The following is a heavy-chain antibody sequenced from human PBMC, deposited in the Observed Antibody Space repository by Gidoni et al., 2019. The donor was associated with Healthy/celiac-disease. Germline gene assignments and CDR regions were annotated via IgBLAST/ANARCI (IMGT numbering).Heavy chain of an antibody. CDR3: ASSQLERRGGAFDI. Sequence: QLQLQESGPGLVKPSETLSLTCTVSAGSISSSSYYWGWIRQPPGKGLEWIGCIYYSGSTYYNPSLKSRVTISVDTSKNQFSLKLSSVTAADTAVYYCASSQLERRGGAFDIWGQGTMVTVSS. D-gene: IGHD1-1*01. CDR1: AGSISSSSYY. CDR2: IYYSGST. V-gene: IGHV4-39*01. J-gene: IGHJ3*02.